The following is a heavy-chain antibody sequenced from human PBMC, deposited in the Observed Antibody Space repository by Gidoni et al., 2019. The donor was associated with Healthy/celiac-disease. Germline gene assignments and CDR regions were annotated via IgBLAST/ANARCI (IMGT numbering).Heavy chain of an antibody. CDR1: GGSIRRSNW. V-gene: IGHV4-4*02. D-gene: IGHD1-26*01. CDR2: VYHSGST. J-gene: IGHJ4*02. Sequence: QVQLQESGPGLVKPSGTLSLTCAVSGGSIRRSNWWRWVRQPPGKGLEWSGEVYHSGSTNYNPSLKRRVTISVGKSKNQFSLKLSSVTAADTAVYYCARGRGELTQPFDYWGQGTLVTVSS. CDR3: ARGRGELTQPFDY.